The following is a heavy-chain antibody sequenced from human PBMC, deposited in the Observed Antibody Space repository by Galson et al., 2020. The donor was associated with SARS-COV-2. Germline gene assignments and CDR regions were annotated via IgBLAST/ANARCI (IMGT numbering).Heavy chain of an antibody. CDR3: ARGKKTIVVPTVVDN. D-gene: IGHD2-2*01. CDR1: D. V-gene: IGHV1-8*01. CDR2: MNPNGGHT. Sequence: DVNWVRQATGQGLEWVGWMNPNGGHTVYAQKFQGRVTMTRNTSISTAYMELSSLRSEDTAVYYCARGKKTIVVPTVVDNWGQGTLVTVSS. J-gene: IGHJ4*02.